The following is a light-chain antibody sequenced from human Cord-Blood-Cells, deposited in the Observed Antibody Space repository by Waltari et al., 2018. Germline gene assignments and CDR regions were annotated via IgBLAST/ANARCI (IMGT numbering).Light chain of an antibody. Sequence: DIQMTQSQSHLSASVGDRVTITCRASQSISSYLNWYQQKPGKAPKLLIYAASSLQSGVPSMFSGSGSGTDFTLTISSLQPEDFATYYCQQSYSTPLTFGGGTKVEIK. CDR3: QQSYSTPLT. J-gene: IGKJ4*01. CDR1: QSISSY. CDR2: AAS. V-gene: IGKV1-39*01.